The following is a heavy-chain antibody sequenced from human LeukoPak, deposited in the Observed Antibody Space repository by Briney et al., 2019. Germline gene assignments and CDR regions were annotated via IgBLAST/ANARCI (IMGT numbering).Heavy chain of an antibody. Sequence: GESLKISCKGSGYRFTNYWIGWVRQMPGKGLEWMGIIYPGDSDTRYSPSFQGHVTISTDKSMSTAYLQWSSLKASDTAMYYCVRLDGDYVSFFDYWGQGTLVTVSS. D-gene: IGHD4-17*01. V-gene: IGHV5-51*01. CDR2: IYPGDSDT. J-gene: IGHJ4*02. CDR1: GYRFTNYW. CDR3: VRLDGDYVSFFDY.